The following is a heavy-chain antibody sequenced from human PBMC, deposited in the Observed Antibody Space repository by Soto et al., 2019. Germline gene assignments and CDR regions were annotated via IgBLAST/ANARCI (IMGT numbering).Heavy chain of an antibody. J-gene: IGHJ4*02. Sequence: GASVKVSCKASGGTLNNYAINWVRQAPGQGLEWMGGIPPVSAPPDYAQKFQGRVSITADHSTSTVYMELSRLKSDDTAVYFCATDSNYDVSNSFWGQGTLVTVSS. V-gene: IGHV1-69*13. CDR1: GGTLNNYA. CDR3: ATDSNYDVSNSF. D-gene: IGHD3-3*01. CDR2: IPPVSAPP.